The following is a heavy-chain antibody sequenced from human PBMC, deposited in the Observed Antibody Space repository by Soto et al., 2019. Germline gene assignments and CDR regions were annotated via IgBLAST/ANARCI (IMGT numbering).Heavy chain of an antibody. D-gene: IGHD4-4*01. CDR3: ARDSFPTTTKGHGVYLYYGVDV. CDR1: GFTLSNYA. Sequence: SLRLSCAASGFTLSNYAMHWVRQAPGKGLEWVAVISYDGSNKYYADSVKGRFTISRDNSKNTLDLQMNSLRAEDTAVFYCARDSFPTTTKGHGVYLYYGVDVWGQGTTVTVSS. J-gene: IGHJ6*02. V-gene: IGHV3-30-3*01. CDR2: ISYDGSNK.